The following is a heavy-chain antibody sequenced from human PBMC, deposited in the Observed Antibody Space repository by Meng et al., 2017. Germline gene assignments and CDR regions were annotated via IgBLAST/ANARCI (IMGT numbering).Heavy chain of an antibody. J-gene: IGHJ2*01. D-gene: IGHD1-1*01. CDR3: ARGRSGTWPWYFDL. Sequence: QWPLQQWGAGMLKPSETLSLTCAVYGGSFSGYYWSWIRQPPGKGLEWIGEINHSGSTNYNPSLKSRVTISVDTSKNQFSLKLSSVTAADTAVYYCARGRSGTWPWYFDLWGRGTLVTVSS. CDR1: GGSFSGYY. V-gene: IGHV4-34*01. CDR2: INHSGST.